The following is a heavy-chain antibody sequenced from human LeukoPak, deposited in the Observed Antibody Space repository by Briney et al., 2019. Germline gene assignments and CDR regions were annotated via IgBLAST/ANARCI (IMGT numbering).Heavy chain of an antibody. J-gene: IGHJ5*02. CDR1: GFTFSSYA. CDR3: AKIDGSLGYCSSTSCYDGWFDP. CDR2: ISGGGGST. V-gene: IGHV3-23*01. D-gene: IGHD2-2*01. Sequence: GGSLRLSCAASGFTFSSYAMSWVRQAPGEGLEWVSAISGGGGSTYYADSVKGRFTISRDNSKNTLYLQMNSLRADDTAAYYCAKIDGSLGYCSSTSCYDGWFDPWGQGTLVTVSS.